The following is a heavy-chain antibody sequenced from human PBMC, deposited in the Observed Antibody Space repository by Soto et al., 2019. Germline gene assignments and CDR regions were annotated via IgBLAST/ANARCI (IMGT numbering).Heavy chain of an antibody. CDR3: ARDLVRYFDAHSTPRHYGMDV. Sequence: QVQLVQSGAEVKKPGSSVKVSCKASGGTFSSYTISWVRQAPGQGLEWMGRIIPILGIANYAQKFQGRVTITADKSTSTAYMELSSLRSEDTAVYYCARDLVRYFDAHSTPRHYGMDVWGQGTTVTVSS. J-gene: IGHJ6*02. CDR2: IIPILGIA. D-gene: IGHD3-9*01. V-gene: IGHV1-69*08. CDR1: GGTFSSYT.